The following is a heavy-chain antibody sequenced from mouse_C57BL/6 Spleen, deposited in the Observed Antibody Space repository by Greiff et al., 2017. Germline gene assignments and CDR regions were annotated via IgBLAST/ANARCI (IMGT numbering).Heavy chain of an antibody. Sequence: EVQLQQSGAELVKPGASVKLSCTASGFNIKDYYMHWVKQRTEQGLEWIGRIDPEDGETKYAPKFPGKATITADTSSNTAYLQLSSLTSEDTAVYYCARAGNYAMDYWGQGTSVTVSS. J-gene: IGHJ4*01. V-gene: IGHV14-2*01. CDR3: ARAGNYAMDY. CDR2: IDPEDGET. CDR1: GFNIKDYY.